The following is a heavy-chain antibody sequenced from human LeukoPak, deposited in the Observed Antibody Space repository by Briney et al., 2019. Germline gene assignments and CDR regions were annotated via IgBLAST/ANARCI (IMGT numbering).Heavy chain of an antibody. Sequence: SETLSLTCTVSGGSISSGGYYWSWIRKHPGKGLEWIGDIYYSGSTYYNPSLKSRVTISVDTSKNQFSLKLSSVTAADTAVYYCARLVVITRTVDYWGQGTLVTVSS. J-gene: IGHJ4*02. CDR3: ARLVVITRTVDY. D-gene: IGHD3-22*01. CDR1: GGSISSGGYY. V-gene: IGHV4-31*03. CDR2: IYYSGST.